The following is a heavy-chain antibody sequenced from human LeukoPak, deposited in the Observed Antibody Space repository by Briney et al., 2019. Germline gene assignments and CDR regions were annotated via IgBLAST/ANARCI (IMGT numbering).Heavy chain of an antibody. J-gene: IGHJ5*01. CDR2: ISYSGNT. D-gene: IGHD4-17*01. CDR3: AKRIIEARENGDSNWLDP. V-gene: IGHV4-59*08. Sequence: PSETLSLTCAVYGGSFSGYYWSWIRQPPGRGLEWIGRISYSGNTNYNPSLKSRVIISRDTSKNQFSLELTSVTAADTAVYYCAKRIIEARENGDSNWLDPWGQGILVTVSS. CDR1: GGSFSGYY.